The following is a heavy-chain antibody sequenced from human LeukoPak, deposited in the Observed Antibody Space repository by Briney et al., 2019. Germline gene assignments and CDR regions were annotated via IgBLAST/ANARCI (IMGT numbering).Heavy chain of an antibody. CDR3: ARDRKSPYYDFWA. Sequence: GSLRLSCAASGFTFSSYSMNWVRQAPGKGLEWVSSISSSSSYIYYADSVKGRFTISRDNAKNSLYLQMNSLRAEDTAVYYCARDRKSPYYDFWAWGQGTLVTVSS. V-gene: IGHV3-21*01. CDR2: ISSSSSYI. D-gene: IGHD3-3*01. J-gene: IGHJ5*02. CDR1: GFTFSSYS.